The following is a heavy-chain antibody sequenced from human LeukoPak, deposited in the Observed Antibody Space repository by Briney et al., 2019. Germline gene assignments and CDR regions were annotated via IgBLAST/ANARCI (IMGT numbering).Heavy chain of an antibody. V-gene: IGHV1-2*04. CDR2: INPNSGGT. Sequence: ASVKVSCKASGYTFTGFYIHWVRQAPGQGLEWMGWINPNSGGTNYAQKFQGWVTMTRDSSISTAYMELSRLRSDDTAVYYCARGWYDILTGYYLYYGMDVWGQGTTVTVSS. CDR1: GYTFTGFY. CDR3: ARGWYDILTGYYLYYGMDV. D-gene: IGHD3-9*01. J-gene: IGHJ6*02.